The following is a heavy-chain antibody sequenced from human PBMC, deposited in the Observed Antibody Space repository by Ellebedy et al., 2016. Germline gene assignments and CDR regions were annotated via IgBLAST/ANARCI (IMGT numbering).Heavy chain of an antibody. D-gene: IGHD2-21*02. J-gene: IGHJ4*02. CDR1: GFTFNTYA. CDR3: AKDRGGGDYYCLDY. CDR2: ITASGATT. V-gene: IGHV3-23*01. Sequence: GESLKISCAASGFTFNTYAMSWARQAPGKGLEWVSLITASGATTYYADSVKGRFTISRDSSKNTLYLQMNSLRAEDTAVYYCAKDRGGGDYYCLDYWGQGTLVTVSS.